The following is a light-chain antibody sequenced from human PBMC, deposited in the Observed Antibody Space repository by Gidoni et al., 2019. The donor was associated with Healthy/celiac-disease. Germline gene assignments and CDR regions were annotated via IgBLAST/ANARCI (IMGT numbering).Light chain of an antibody. Sequence: EIVLTPSPRTLSLSPGERATLSCRDSQSVSSSYLAWYQQKPGQAPMLLIYGASSRATGIPDRFSGSGSGTDFTLTISRLEPEDFAVYYCQQYGSSPSYTFGQGTKLEIK. CDR1: QSVSSSY. J-gene: IGKJ2*01. CDR3: QQYGSSPSYT. CDR2: GAS. V-gene: IGKV3-20*01.